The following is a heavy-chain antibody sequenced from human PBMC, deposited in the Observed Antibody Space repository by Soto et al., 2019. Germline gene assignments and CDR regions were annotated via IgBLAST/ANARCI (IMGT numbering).Heavy chain of an antibody. Sequence: QVQLVQSGAEVKKPGSSVKVSCKASGGTFSSYAITWVRQAPGQGLEWMGGIIPIFGTANYAQKFQGRVTITADXSXSXXHMEVSSLRSEDTAVYYCARDGGPSSGYYPYWFDPWGQGTLVTVSS. CDR1: GGTFSSYA. CDR3: ARDGGPSSGYYPYWFDP. V-gene: IGHV1-69*12. D-gene: IGHD3-22*01. CDR2: IIPIFGTA. J-gene: IGHJ5*02.